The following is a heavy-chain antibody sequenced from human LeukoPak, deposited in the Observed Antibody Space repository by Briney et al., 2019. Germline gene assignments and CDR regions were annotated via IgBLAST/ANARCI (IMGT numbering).Heavy chain of an antibody. J-gene: IGHJ4*02. CDR1: GGSISSSSYY. Sequence: SETLPLTCTVSGGSISSSSYYWGWIRQPPGKGLEWIGSIYYSGSTYYNPSLKSRVTISVDTSKNQFSLKLSSVTAADTAVYYCAITYYYDSSGYRGSFDYWGQGTLVTVSS. V-gene: IGHV4-39*01. CDR2: IYYSGST. D-gene: IGHD3-22*01. CDR3: AITYYYDSSGYRGSFDY.